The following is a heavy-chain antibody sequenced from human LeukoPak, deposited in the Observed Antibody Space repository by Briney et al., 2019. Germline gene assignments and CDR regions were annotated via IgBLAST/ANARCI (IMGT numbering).Heavy chain of an antibody. J-gene: IGHJ4*02. Sequence: SETLSLTCTVTGGATSSYYWSWIRQSPGKELEWIGYMHYNGGTNFNPSLKSRVTISLDTSKNQVSLKVSSVTAADTAVYYCARRGHDYGSSPFDYWGQGTLVIVSS. V-gene: IGHV4-59*01. CDR2: MHYNGGT. CDR1: GGATSSYY. CDR3: ARRGHDYGSSPFDY. D-gene: IGHD4-17*01.